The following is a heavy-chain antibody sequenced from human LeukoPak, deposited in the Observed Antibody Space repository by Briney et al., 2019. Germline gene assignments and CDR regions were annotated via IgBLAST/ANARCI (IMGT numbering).Heavy chain of an antibody. CDR3: ARGPGGATAESFDY. CDR1: GDSISNYY. V-gene: IGHV4-4*07. Sequence: PSETLSLTCTVSGDSISNYYWSWIRQPAGKGLEWVGRVYSSGSTNYNPSLKSRVAISIDTSENQFSLKLNSVTAADTAVYYCARGPGGATAESFDYWGQGTLVTVSS. D-gene: IGHD1-26*01. CDR2: VYSSGST. J-gene: IGHJ4*02.